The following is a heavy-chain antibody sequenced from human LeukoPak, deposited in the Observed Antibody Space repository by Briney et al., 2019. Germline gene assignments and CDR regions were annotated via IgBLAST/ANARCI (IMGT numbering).Heavy chain of an antibody. Sequence: SETLSLTCTVSGGSISSYYWSWIRQPPGKGLEWIGYIYYSGITNYNPSLKSRVTISVDTSKNQFSLKLSSVTAADTAVYYCARGSTSVTTSPHYWGQGTLVTVSS. CDR2: IYYSGIT. CDR3: ARGSTSVTTSPHY. D-gene: IGHD4-17*01. V-gene: IGHV4-59*08. CDR1: GGSISSYY. J-gene: IGHJ4*02.